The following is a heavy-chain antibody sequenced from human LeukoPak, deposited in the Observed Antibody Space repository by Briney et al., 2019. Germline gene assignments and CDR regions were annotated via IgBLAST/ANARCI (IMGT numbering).Heavy chain of an antibody. CDR2: ISGGGGSA. CDR3: ARAYSSGWAGLDY. J-gene: IGHJ4*02. D-gene: IGHD6-19*01. V-gene: IGHV3-23*01. Sequence: PGGSLRLSCVVSGFTFSSFAMSWVRQAPGKGLEWVSGISGGGGSAYYADSVKGRFTISRDNAKNSLYLQMNSLRAEDTAVYYCARAYSSGWAGLDYWGQGTLVTVSS. CDR1: GFTFSSFA.